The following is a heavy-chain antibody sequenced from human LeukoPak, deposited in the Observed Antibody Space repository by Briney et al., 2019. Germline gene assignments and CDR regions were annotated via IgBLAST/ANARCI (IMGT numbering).Heavy chain of an antibody. Sequence: GGSLRLSCAASGFTFSSYAMHWVRQAPGKGLEWVAVISYDGSNKYYADSVKGRFTISRDNSKNTLYLQMNSLRAEDTAVYYCARGLFRTHYFDYWGQGTLVTVSS. D-gene: IGHD3-10*01. CDR3: ARGLFRTHYFDY. J-gene: IGHJ4*02. CDR1: GFTFSSYA. CDR2: ISYDGSNK. V-gene: IGHV3-30*04.